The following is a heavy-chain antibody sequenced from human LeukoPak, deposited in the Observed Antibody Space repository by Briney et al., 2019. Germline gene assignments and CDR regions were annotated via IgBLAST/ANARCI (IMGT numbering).Heavy chain of an antibody. CDR2: IYHSGST. D-gene: IGHD3-22*01. Sequence: SETLSLTCTVSGYSISSGYYWGWIRQPPGKGLEWIGSIYHSGSTYYNPSLKSRVTISVDTSKNQFSLKLSSVTAADTAVYYCARARGYYYDSSGYYTFDYWGQGTLVTVSS. CDR3: ARARGYYYDSSGYYTFDY. CDR1: GYSISSGYY. V-gene: IGHV4-38-2*02. J-gene: IGHJ4*02.